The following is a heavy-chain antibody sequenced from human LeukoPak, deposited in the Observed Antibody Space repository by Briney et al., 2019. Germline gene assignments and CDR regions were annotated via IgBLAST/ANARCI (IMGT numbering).Heavy chain of an antibody. CDR2: MFANGNA. J-gene: IGHJ3*01. V-gene: IGHV4-4*07. CDR1: GGSVSSFF. D-gene: IGHD2-21*01. CDR3: ARDIVAASSDGFDV. Sequence: SETLSLTCSVSGGSVSSFFWNWIRQPAGRELEWLGRMFANGNANYNPSLKRRISMSVDTSTGQFSLTLTSVTAADTAIYYCARDIVAASSDGFDVWGQGTTVIVSS.